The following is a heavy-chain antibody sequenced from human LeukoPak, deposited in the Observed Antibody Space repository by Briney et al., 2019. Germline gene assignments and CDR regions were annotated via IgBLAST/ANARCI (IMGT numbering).Heavy chain of an antibody. D-gene: IGHD3-10*01. CDR2: ISSSGSTI. J-gene: IGHJ6*02. Sequence: GGSLRLSCAASGFTFSSYEMNWVRQAPGKGLEWVSYISSSGSTIYYADSVKGRFTISRDNVKNSLYLQMNSLRAEDTAIYYCARDKDMVRGVFYYYYGMDVWGQGTTVAVSS. CDR1: GFTFSSYE. V-gene: IGHV3-48*03. CDR3: ARDKDMVRGVFYYYYGMDV.